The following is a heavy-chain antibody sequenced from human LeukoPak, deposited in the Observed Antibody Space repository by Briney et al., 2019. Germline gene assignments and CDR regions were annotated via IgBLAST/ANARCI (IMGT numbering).Heavy chain of an antibody. Sequence: GGSLRLSYAASGFTFSSYCMHWVRHAPGKGLVWVSRINSDGSSTNYADSVRGRFTISRDNAKNTLYLQMNSLRAEDTAVYYCARADGYPDYWGQGTLVTVSS. CDR2: INSDGSST. CDR1: GFTFSSYC. J-gene: IGHJ4*03. V-gene: IGHV3-74*01. CDR3: ARADGYPDY.